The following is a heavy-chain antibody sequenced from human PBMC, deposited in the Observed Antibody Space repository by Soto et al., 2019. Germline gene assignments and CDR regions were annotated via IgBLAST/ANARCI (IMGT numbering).Heavy chain of an antibody. J-gene: IGHJ4*02. D-gene: IGHD6-13*01. CDR2: IYYSGST. Sequence: PXETLSLTCTVSGGSISSYYWSWIRQPPGKGLEWIGYIYYSGSTNYNPSLKSRVTISVDTSKNQFSLKLSSVTAADTAVYYCARERVAAAGGGIDYWGQGTLVTVSS. CDR3: ARERVAAAGGGIDY. V-gene: IGHV4-59*01. CDR1: GGSISSYY.